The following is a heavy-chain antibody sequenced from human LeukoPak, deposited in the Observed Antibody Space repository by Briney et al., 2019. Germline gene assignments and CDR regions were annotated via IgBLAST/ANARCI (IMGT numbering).Heavy chain of an antibody. CDR3: ARAKRWLQLMSYFDY. CDR2: INHSGST. D-gene: IGHD5-24*01. Sequence: PSETLSLTCAVYGGSFSGYYWSWIRQPPGKGLEWIGEINHSGSTNYNPSLKSRVTISVDTSKNQFSLKLSSVTAADTAVYYCARAKRWLQLMSYFDYWGQGTLVTVSS. V-gene: IGHV4-34*01. CDR1: GGSFSGYY. J-gene: IGHJ4*02.